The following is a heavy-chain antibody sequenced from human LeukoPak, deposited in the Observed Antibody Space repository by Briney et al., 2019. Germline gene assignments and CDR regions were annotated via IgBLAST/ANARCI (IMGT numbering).Heavy chain of an antibody. CDR3: AREPPYYDFWGGSFDY. Sequence: PSQTLSLTCTVSGGSISSGDYYWSWIRQPPGKGLEWIGYIYYSGSTYYNPSLKSRVTISVDTSKNQFSLKLSSVTAADTAVYYCAREPPYYDFWGGSFDYWGQGTLVTVSS. V-gene: IGHV4-30-4*08. CDR1: GGSISSGDYY. D-gene: IGHD3-3*01. J-gene: IGHJ4*02. CDR2: IYYSGST.